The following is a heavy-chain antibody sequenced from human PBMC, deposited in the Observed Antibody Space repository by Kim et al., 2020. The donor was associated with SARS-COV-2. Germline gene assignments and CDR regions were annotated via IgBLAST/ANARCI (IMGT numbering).Heavy chain of an antibody. CDR1: GFTFDDYA. CDR3: AIGFSRYYYDSSGREPFGY. D-gene: IGHD3-22*01. Sequence: GGSLRLSCAASGFTFDDYAMHWVRQAPGKGLEWVSGISWNSGSIGYADSVKGRFTISRDNAKNSLYLQMNSLRAEDTALYYCAIGFSRYYYDSSGREPFGYWGQGTLVTVSS. CDR2: ISWNSGSI. V-gene: IGHV3-9*01. J-gene: IGHJ4*02.